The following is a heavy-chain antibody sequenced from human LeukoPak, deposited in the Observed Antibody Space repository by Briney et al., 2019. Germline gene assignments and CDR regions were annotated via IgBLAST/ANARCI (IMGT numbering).Heavy chain of an antibody. V-gene: IGHV1-69*13. Sequence: SVKVSCKASGGTFRSYAISWVRQAPGQGLEWMGGIIPILGTANYAQKFQGRVTITADESTSTAYMELSSLRSEDTAVYYCARSRGIPEYYFDYWGQGTLVTVSS. D-gene: IGHD2-21*01. CDR2: IIPILGTA. J-gene: IGHJ4*02. CDR1: GGTFRSYA. CDR3: ARSRGIPEYYFDY.